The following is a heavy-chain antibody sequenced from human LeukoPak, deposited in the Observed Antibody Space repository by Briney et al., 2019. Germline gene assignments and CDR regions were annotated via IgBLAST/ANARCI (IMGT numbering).Heavy chain of an antibody. CDR1: GFTFSTYG. CDR2: IPSGGGT. CDR3: AKVAAMVSSDAFDI. J-gene: IGHJ3*02. Sequence: GGSLRLSCAASGFTFSTYGMSWVRQAPGKGLQWVSTIPSGGGTYYADSVKGRFTISRDNSKNTLYLQMNSLRAEDTAVYYCAKVAAMVSSDAFDIWGQGTMVTVSS. V-gene: IGHV3-23*01. D-gene: IGHD5-18*01.